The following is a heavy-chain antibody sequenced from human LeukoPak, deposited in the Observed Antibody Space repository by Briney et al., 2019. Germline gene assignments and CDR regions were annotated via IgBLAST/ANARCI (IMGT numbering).Heavy chain of an antibody. CDR2: IYHSGST. CDR1: GYSISSGCY. CDR3: AGGLVNDYGDY. V-gene: IGHV4-38-2*02. D-gene: IGHD2-21*01. Sequence: SETLSLTRTVSGYSISSGCYWGWIRQPPGQGLAWIGSIYHSGSTYYNPSLKSRVTISVDTSKNQFSLKLSSVTAADTAVYYCAGGLVNDYGDYWGQGTLVTVSS. J-gene: IGHJ4*02.